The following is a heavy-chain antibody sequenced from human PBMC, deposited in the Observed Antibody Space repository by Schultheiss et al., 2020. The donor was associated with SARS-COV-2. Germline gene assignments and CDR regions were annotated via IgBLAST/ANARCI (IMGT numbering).Heavy chain of an antibody. V-gene: IGHV3-53*05. D-gene: IGHD6-13*01. CDR2: IYSGGST. J-gene: IGHJ6*02. CDR3: ARSYSRLYYYYYGMDV. CDR1: GFTVSSNY. Sequence: GGSLRLSCAASGFTVSSNYMSWVRQAPGKGLEWVSVIYSGGSTYYADSVKGRFTISRDNSKNTLYLQMNSLRAEDTAVYYCARSYSRLYYYYYGMDVWGQGTTVTVSS.